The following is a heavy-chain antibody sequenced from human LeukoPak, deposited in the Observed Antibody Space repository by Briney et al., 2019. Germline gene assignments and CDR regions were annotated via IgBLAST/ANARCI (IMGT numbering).Heavy chain of an antibody. V-gene: IGHV3-23*01. J-gene: IGHJ4*02. Sequence: PGGSLRLPCAASGFTFSSFWMHWVRQAPGKGLEWVSCINGRGVSTYYADSVKGRFTISRDNSKNTLYLQMSSLRADDTAIYYCAREAYYDCSGSLDYWGQGTLVTVSS. CDR1: GFTFSSFW. D-gene: IGHD3-22*01. CDR2: INGRGVST. CDR3: AREAYYDCSGSLDY.